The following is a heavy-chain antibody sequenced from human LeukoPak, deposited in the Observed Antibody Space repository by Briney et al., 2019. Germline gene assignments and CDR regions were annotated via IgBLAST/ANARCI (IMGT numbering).Heavy chain of an antibody. CDR3: AKAVSGSYPETRHFDY. CDR2: ISYGGSDK. Sequence: GGSLRLSCAASGFTFSNYAMHWVRQAPGKGLEWVALISYGGSDKYYTDSVKGRFTVSRDNSGNTLYLQMNSLRAEDTAVYYCAKAVSGSYPETRHFDYWGQGSLVTVSS. V-gene: IGHV3-30*18. D-gene: IGHD1-26*01. J-gene: IGHJ4*02. CDR1: GFTFSNYA.